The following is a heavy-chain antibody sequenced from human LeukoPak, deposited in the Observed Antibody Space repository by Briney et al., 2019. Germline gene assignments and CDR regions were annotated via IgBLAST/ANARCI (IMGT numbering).Heavy chain of an antibody. D-gene: IGHD6-13*01. J-gene: IGHJ6*02. Sequence: GGSLRLSCAASGFTFSTYGFHWVRQAPGKGLEWVAVIWSDGNNKYYADSVKGRFTISRDNSKNTLYLQMNSLRAEGTAVYYCARSIGYGYGMDVWGQGTTVTVSS. CDR3: ARSIGYGYGMDV. V-gene: IGHV3-33*01. CDR1: GFTFSTYG. CDR2: IWSDGNNK.